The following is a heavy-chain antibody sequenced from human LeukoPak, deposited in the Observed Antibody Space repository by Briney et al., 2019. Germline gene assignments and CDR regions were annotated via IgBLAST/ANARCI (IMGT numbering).Heavy chain of an antibody. CDR2: ISSSSSYI. CDR3: ARVNWDAFDI. V-gene: IGHV3-21*01. Sequence: GFLRLSCAASGFTFSSYSMNWVRQAPGKGLEWVSSISSSSSYIYYADSVKGRFTISRDNAKNSLYLQMNSLRAEDTAVYYCARVNWDAFDIWGQGTMVTVSS. CDR1: GFTFSSYS. D-gene: IGHD1-1*01. J-gene: IGHJ3*02.